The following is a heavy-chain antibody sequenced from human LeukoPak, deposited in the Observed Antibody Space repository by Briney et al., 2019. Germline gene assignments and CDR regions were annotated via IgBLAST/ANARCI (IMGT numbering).Heavy chain of an antibody. CDR1: GYTFTSYG. CDR2: INPNSGGT. D-gene: IGHD3-10*01. V-gene: IGHV1-18*01. CDR3: AREGKVVRGASDY. Sequence: ASVTVSCKASGYTFTSYGISWVRQAPGQGLEWMGWINPNSGGTNYAQKLQGRVTMTTDTSTSTAYMELRSLRSDDTAVYYCAREGKVVRGASDYWGQGTLVTVSS. J-gene: IGHJ4*02.